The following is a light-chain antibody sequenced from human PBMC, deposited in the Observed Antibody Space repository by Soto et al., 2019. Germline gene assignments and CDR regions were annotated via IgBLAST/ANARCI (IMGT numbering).Light chain of an antibody. V-gene: IGKV1-5*03. CDR2: RAS. J-gene: IGKJ4*01. CDR3: QQYNSYSPRLT. CDR1: QSISNW. Sequence: DIQMTQSPSTLSASVGDRVTITCRASQSISNWLAWYQQKPGKAPKLLIYRASSLESGVPSRFSGSGSGTEFTLTISSLQPDDFATYYCQQYNSYSPRLTFGGWTKVETK.